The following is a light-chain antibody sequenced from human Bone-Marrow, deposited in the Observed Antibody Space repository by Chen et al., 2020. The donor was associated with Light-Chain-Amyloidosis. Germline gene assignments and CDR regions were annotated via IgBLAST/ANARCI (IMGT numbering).Light chain of an antibody. CDR2: DDS. V-gene: IGLV3-21*02. Sequence: SYVLTQPSSASVAPGQTATLACGSNNIGSTSVHWYQQTPGQAPLLVVYDDSDRPSGIPERLSGSNSGNTATLTISRVEAGDEADYYCQVWDRSSGRPVFGGGTKLTVL. J-gene: IGLJ3*02. CDR1: NIGSTS. CDR3: QVWDRSSGRPV.